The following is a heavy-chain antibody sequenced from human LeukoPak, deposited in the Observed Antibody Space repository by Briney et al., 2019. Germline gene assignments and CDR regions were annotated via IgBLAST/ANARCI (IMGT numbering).Heavy chain of an antibody. Sequence: ASVKVSCKASGYTFTSYYMHWVRQAPGQGLEWMGIINPSGGSTSYAQKFQGRVTMTRDMSTSTVYMELSSLRSDDTAVYYCAGGEKSYYYDSSGPYYFDYWGQGTLVTVSS. CDR1: GYTFTSYY. CDR3: AGGEKSYYYDSSGPYYFDY. D-gene: IGHD3-22*01. V-gene: IGHV1-46*01. J-gene: IGHJ4*02. CDR2: INPSGGST.